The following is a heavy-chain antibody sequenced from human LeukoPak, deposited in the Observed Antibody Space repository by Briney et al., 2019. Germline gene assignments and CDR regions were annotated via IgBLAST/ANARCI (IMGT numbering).Heavy chain of an antibody. Sequence: SETLSLTCAVYGESFVGYYWTWIRQPPGKGLEWIGEIDYTRSTNYNPSLKSRIKMSVDTSKTQFSVNLNSVTAADTAFYYCARRRIPATITGSKLSSRFDTWGQGTLVTVSS. D-gene: IGHD5-12*01. CDR2: IDYTRST. CDR3: ARRRIPATITGSKLSSRFDT. CDR1: GESFVGYY. V-gene: IGHV4-34*01. J-gene: IGHJ1*01.